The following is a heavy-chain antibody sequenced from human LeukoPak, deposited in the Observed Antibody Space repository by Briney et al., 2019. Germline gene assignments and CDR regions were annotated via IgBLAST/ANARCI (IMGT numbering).Heavy chain of an antibody. D-gene: IGHD2-2*03. Sequence: ETLSLTFAVHGGSFSGYYWSWIRQPPGKGLEWSGEINHSGSTNYNPSLWSGVTLSVDTSHKQLSLTLSSVTAAETAVYYCARGFLDIVVVPAAPNIIFAYWGQGTLVTVSS. CDR2: INHSGST. J-gene: IGHJ4*02. CDR1: GGSFSGYY. CDR3: ARGFLDIVVVPAAPNIIFAY. V-gene: IGHV4-34*01.